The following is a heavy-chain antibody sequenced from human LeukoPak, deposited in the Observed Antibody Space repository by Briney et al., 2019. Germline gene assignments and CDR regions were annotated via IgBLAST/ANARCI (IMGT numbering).Heavy chain of an antibody. D-gene: IGHD6-6*01. J-gene: IGHJ4*02. V-gene: IGHV1-2*02. CDR2: INPNSGGT. CDR1: GYTFTGYY. CDR3: ARTYTVSSDFGY. Sequence: ASVKVSCKASGYTFTGYYVHWVRQAPGQGLEWMGWINPNSGGTNYAQRFQDRVSMTRDTYISTAYMELSRLRSDDTAVYYCARTYTVSSDFGYWGLGTLVTVSS.